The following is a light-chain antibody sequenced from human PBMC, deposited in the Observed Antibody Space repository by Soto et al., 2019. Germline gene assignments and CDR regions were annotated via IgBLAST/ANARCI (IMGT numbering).Light chain of an antibody. CDR3: SSYAGSNIFV. CDR1: SSDVGGYNF. Sequence: QSVLAQPPSASGSPGQSLTISCTGTSSDVGGYNFVAWYQQHPGKAPKLMISEVSKRPSGVPDRFSGSKSGNTASLTVSGLQAEDEADYYCSSYAGSNIFVFGTGTKVTVL. J-gene: IGLJ1*01. V-gene: IGLV2-8*01. CDR2: EVS.